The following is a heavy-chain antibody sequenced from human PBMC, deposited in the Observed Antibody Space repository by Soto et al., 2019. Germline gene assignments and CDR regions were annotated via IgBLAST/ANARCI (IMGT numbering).Heavy chain of an antibody. J-gene: IGHJ4*02. CDR1: GFTVSSNY. V-gene: IGHV3-53*01. Sequence: EVQLVESGGGLIQPGGSLRLSCAASGFTVSSNYMSWVRQAPGKGLEWVSVIYSGGSTYYADSVKGRFTISRDNSKNTLYLQMNSLGAEDTAVYYCARDTGPNLYYYDSSGHFDYWGQGTLVTVSS. CDR2: IYSGGST. D-gene: IGHD3-22*01. CDR3: ARDTGPNLYYYDSSGHFDY.